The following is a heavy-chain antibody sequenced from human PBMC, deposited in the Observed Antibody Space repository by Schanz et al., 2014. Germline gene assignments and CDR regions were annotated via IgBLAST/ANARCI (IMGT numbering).Heavy chain of an antibody. CDR2: IYETGRT. CDR1: RGSIGSTNW. V-gene: IGHV4-4*02. J-gene: IGHJ4*02. D-gene: IGHD1-1*01. Sequence: QVQLQESGPGLVKPSGTLSLTCTISRGSIGSTNWWSWLRQPPRKGLVWISDIYETGRTNYNPSLRIRFTVSVDKPTTQFPLRLTAVTAADTAVYYCARLEYTSGWQGFDYWGQGILVTVSP. CDR3: ARLEYTSGWQGFDY.